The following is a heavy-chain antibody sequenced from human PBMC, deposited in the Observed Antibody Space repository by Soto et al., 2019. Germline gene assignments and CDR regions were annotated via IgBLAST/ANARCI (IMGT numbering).Heavy chain of an antibody. Sequence: ASVKVSCKASGYTFTSYGINWVRQAPGQGLEWMGWISAYNGNTNYAQKLQGRVTMTTDTSTSTAYMELRSLRSDDTAVYYCARLGYCSGGSCPYYYYYMDVWGKGTTVTVSS. J-gene: IGHJ6*03. D-gene: IGHD2-15*01. CDR3: ARLGYCSGGSCPYYYYYMDV. CDR1: GYTFTSYG. V-gene: IGHV1-18*01. CDR2: ISAYNGNT.